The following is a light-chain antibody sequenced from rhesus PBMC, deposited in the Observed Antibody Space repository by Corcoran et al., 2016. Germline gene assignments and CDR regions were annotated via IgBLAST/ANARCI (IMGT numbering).Light chain of an antibody. CDR2: KIS. CDR1: QGLLHSNGNTY. J-gene: IGKJ2*01. Sequence: DIMMTQTPLSLPVTPGEPASISCRSSQGLLHSNGNTYLHWYLQKPGQSQRLMIYKISNRESGVPDRYSGRGSGTDFTLKISRVETEDVGVYYCMQSTKDPYSFGQGTKVEIK. V-gene: IGKV2S3*01. CDR3: MQSTKDPYS.